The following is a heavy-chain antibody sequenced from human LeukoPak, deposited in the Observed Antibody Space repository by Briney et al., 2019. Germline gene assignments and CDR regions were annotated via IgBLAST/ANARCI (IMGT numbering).Heavy chain of an antibody. D-gene: IGHD6-13*01. CDR3: ARRGCRSSSWENYFYC. Sequence: PSETLSLTCTVSGGSISSYYWSWIRQPPGKGLEWIGYIYYSGSTNYNPSLKSRVTISVDTSKNQVSLKLRSVTAADTDVYYCARRGCRSSSWENYFYCGGQGTLVTVST. CDR2: IYYSGST. V-gene: IGHV4-59*08. J-gene: IGHJ4*02. CDR1: GGSISSYY.